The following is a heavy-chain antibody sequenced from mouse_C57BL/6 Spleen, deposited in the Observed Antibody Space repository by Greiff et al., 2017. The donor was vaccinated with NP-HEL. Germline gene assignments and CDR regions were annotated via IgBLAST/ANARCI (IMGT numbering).Heavy chain of an antibody. D-gene: IGHD2-10*01. V-gene: IGHV1-69*01. CDR1: GYTFTRYW. J-gene: IGHJ4*01. Sequence: QVQLKQPGAELVMPGASVKLSCKASGYTFTRYWLHWVKQRPGQGLEWIGEIDPSASYTNYNQKFKGNSTLTVDTSASTAYMQLSSLTSEDSAVYYCARPYCYAMDYWGQGTSVTVSS. CDR2: IDPSASYT. CDR3: ARPYCYAMDY.